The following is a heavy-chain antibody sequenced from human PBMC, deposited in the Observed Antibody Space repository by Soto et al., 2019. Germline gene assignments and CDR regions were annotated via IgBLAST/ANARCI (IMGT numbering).Heavy chain of an antibody. J-gene: IGHJ4*02. V-gene: IGHV4-39*01. D-gene: IGHD6-6*01. CDR3: ARLRAAPEITY. CDR1: GGSISSSNYF. CDR2: IYYSGST. Sequence: QLQLQESGPRLVKPSETLSLTCTVSGGSISSSNYFWGWIRQPPGKGLEWIGSIYYSGSTYYNPSIKSRVTMSVDTSKNQFSLRLTSVTAADTAVYYCARLRAAPEITYWGQGTLVTVSS.